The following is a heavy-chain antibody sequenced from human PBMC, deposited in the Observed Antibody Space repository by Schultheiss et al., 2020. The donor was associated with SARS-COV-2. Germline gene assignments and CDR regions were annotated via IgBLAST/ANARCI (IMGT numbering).Heavy chain of an antibody. CDR1: GFTFSSYA. D-gene: IGHD5-18*01. CDR3: ASLNVDTAMVQDY. Sequence: GGSLRLSCAASGFTFSSYAMNWVRQAPGKGLEWVSSISSSSSYIYYADSVKGRFTISRDNAKNSLYLQMNSLRAEDTAVYYCASLNVDTAMVQDYWGQGTLVTVSS. V-gene: IGHV3-21*01. J-gene: IGHJ4*02. CDR2: ISSSSSYI.